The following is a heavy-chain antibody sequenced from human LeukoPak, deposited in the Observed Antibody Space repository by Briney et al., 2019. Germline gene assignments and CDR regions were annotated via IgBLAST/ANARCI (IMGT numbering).Heavy chain of an antibody. J-gene: IGHJ3*02. D-gene: IGHD6-13*01. CDR3: AFSSSWYGAFDI. V-gene: IGHV1-69*02. CDR2: IIPILGIA. Sequence: ASVKVSCKASGYTFPSYYMHWVRQAPGQGLEWMGRIIPILGIANYAQKFQGRVTITADKSTSTAYMELSSLRSEDTAVYYCAFSSSWYGAFDIWGQGTMVTVSS. CDR1: GYTFPSYY.